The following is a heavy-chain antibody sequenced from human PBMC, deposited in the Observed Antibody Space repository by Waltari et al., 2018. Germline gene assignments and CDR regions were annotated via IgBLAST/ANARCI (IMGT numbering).Heavy chain of an antibody. CDR2: INHSGST. J-gene: IGHJ6*03. V-gene: IGHV4-34*01. D-gene: IGHD6-19*01. Sequence: QVQLQQWGAGLLKPSETLSLTCAVYGGSFSGYYWRWIRQPPGKGLEWIGEINHSGSTNYNPSLKSRVTISVDTSKNQFSLKLSSVTAADTAVYYCARHDDSGWPSHNYMDVWGKGTTVTVSS. CDR3: ARHDDSGWPSHNYMDV. CDR1: GGSFSGYY.